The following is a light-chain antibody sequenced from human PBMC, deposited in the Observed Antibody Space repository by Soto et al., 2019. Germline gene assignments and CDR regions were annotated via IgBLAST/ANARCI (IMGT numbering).Light chain of an antibody. V-gene: IGLV2-8*01. Sequence: QSALTQPPSASGSPGQSVTISCTGTKSDIGVYDFVSWYQHHPGKAPRLIIYEVVQRPSGVPDRFYGSKSGNTASLTVSGLQAADEADYFCKSYAGSTTYVFGSGTKVTVL. CDR3: KSYAGSTTYV. J-gene: IGLJ1*01. CDR1: KSDIGVYDF. CDR2: EVV.